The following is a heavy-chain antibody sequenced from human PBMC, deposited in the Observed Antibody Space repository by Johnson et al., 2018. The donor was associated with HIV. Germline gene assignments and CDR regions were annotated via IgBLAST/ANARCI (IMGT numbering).Heavy chain of an antibody. D-gene: IGHD3-10*01. J-gene: IGHJ3*02. CDR1: GFSVSNTY. Sequence: VQLVESGGGLVQPGGSLRLSCGASGFSVSNTYMNWVRQAPGKGLEWVSIIYSGGNTYYSDSVKGRFTISRDNSKNTLYLQMNSLRAEDTAVYYCARDRVLLWFGGSPLDAFDIWGQGTMVTVSS. CDR2: IYSGGNT. CDR3: ARDRVLLWFGGSPLDAFDI. V-gene: IGHV3-66*02.